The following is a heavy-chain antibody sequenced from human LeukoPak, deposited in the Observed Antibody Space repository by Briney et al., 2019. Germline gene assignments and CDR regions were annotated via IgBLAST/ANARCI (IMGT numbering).Heavy chain of an antibody. J-gene: IGHJ5*02. CDR2: INPNSGGT. Sequence: ASVKVSCKASGYTFTGYYMHWVRQAPGQGLEWMGWINPNSGGTNYAQTFQGWVTMTRDTSISTAYMELSRLRSEDTAVYYCARANWFDPWGQGTLVTVSS. CDR3: ARANWFDP. CDR1: GYTFTGYY. V-gene: IGHV1-2*04.